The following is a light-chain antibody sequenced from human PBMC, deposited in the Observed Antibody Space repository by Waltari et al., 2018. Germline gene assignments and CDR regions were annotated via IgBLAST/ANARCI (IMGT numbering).Light chain of an antibody. CDR2: RAS. CDR3: QQHGTLPAT. CDR1: QNVGSSS. Sequence: EIVLTQSPGTASLSPGERVTLSCRASQNVGSSSLAWYQQKPGQAPRLVIYRASRRATGIPDRFSGRGSGTDFSLTISRLEPEDFAVYYCQQHGTLPATFGQGTKVEIK. J-gene: IGKJ1*01. V-gene: IGKV3-20*01.